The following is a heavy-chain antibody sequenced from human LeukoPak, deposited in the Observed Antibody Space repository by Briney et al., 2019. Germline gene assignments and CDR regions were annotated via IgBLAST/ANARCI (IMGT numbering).Heavy chain of an antibody. V-gene: IGHV3-33*01. J-gene: IGHJ4*02. Sequence: PGGSLRLSCAASGFTFSSYGMHWVRQAPGKGLEWVAVIWYDGSNKYYADSVKGRFTISRDNFKNTLYLQMNSLRAEDTAVYYCARDKRDSSGYFDYWGQGTLVTVSS. CDR1: GFTFSSYG. CDR2: IWYDGSNK. CDR3: ARDKRDSSGYFDY. D-gene: IGHD3-22*01.